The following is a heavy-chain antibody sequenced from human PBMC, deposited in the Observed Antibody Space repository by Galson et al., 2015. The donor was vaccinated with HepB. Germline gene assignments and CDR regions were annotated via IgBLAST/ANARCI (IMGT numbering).Heavy chain of an antibody. J-gene: IGHJ4*02. CDR2: INQDESQK. CDR3: AREGLGGSSFDC. D-gene: IGHD6-13*01. Sequence: SLRLSCAVSGFNFNGYWMSWVRQAPGKGLEWVANINQDESQKYYVGSVKGRFTISRDNSKNSLYLQMNSLRVEDTAVYYCAREGLGGSSFDCWGQGTLVIVSS. V-gene: IGHV3-7*01. CDR1: GFNFNGYW.